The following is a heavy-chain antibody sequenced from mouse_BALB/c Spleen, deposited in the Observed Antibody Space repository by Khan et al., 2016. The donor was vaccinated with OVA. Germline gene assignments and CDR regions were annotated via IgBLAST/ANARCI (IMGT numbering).Heavy chain of an antibody. CDR3: ARVYGGDFDY. Sequence: EVQLVESGPGLVKPSQSLSLTCTVTGYSITSDYAWNWIRQFPGNKLEWMGFISYSGNTHYIPSLKSRISITRDTSKNQFFLQLNSVTTEDTATYYCARVYGGDFDYWGQGTTLTVSS. CDR1: GYSITSDYA. CDR2: ISYSGNT. D-gene: IGHD1-1*01. J-gene: IGHJ2*01. V-gene: IGHV3-2*02.